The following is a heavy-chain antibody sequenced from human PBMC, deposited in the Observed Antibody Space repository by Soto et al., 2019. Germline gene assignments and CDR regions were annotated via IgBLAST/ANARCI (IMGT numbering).Heavy chain of an antibody. Sequence: QVQLVESGGGLVKPGGSLRLSCAASGFTFSDYYMSWIRQAPGKGLEWVSYISSSGSTIYYADSVKGRFTISRDNAKNSLYLQINSLRAEDTALYYCARKAYYDFWSGPYYYYMDVWGKGTTVTVSS. V-gene: IGHV3-11*01. D-gene: IGHD3-3*01. CDR1: GFTFSDYY. CDR2: ISSSGSTI. J-gene: IGHJ6*03. CDR3: ARKAYYDFWSGPYYYYMDV.